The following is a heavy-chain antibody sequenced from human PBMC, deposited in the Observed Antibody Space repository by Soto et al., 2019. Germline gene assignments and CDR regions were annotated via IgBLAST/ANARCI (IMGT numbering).Heavy chain of an antibody. J-gene: IGHJ4*03. CDR1: GGSIISYY. CDR2: IYYSGST. V-gene: IGHV4-59*01. Sequence: SETLSLTCTVSGGSIISYYWSWIRQPPGKGLEWIGYIYYSGSTNYNPSLKSRVTISVDTSKNQFSLKLSSVTAADTAVYYCARDTDLYFDYWGKGTTVTVSS. CDR3: ARDTDLYFDY.